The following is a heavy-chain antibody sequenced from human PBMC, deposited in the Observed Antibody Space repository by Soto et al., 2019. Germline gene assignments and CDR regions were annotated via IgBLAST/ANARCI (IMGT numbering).Heavy chain of an antibody. V-gene: IGHV3-33*01. D-gene: IGHD1-26*01. Sequence: GGSLRLSCAASGFTFSSYGMHWVRQAPGKGLEWVAVIWYDGSNKYYADSVKGRFTISRDNSKNTLYLQMNSLRAEDTAVYYCARDGSVSGSDNYFDYWGQGTLVTVSS. CDR3: ARDGSVSGSDNYFDY. CDR1: GFTFSSYG. CDR2: IWYDGSNK. J-gene: IGHJ4*02.